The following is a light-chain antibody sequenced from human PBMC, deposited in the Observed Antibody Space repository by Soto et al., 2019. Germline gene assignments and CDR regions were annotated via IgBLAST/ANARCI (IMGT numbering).Light chain of an antibody. Sequence: DMELTQSPDTLSASPGERATLSCRASQTVSSNFLAWYQQRPGQAPRLLIYGASSRAAGIPDRFSGSGSGTDFTLTISRLEPEDLAVYYCQQYGSSPETFGQGTKVEI. CDR2: GAS. CDR1: QTVSSNF. J-gene: IGKJ1*01. V-gene: IGKV3-20*01. CDR3: QQYGSSPET.